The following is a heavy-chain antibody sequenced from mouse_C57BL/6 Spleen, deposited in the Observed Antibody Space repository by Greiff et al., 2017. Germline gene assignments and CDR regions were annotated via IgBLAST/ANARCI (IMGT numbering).Heavy chain of an antibody. V-gene: IGHV1-52*01. CDR1: GYTFTSYW. J-gene: IGHJ4*01. CDR3: ARLGTVVATDAMDY. D-gene: IGHD1-1*01. Sequence: QVQLQQPGAELVRPGSSVKLSCKASGYTFTSYWMHWVKQRPIQGLEWIGNIDPSDSETHYNQKFKDKATLTVDKSSSTAYMQLSSLTSEDSAVYYCARLGTVVATDAMDYWGQGTSVTVAS. CDR2: IDPSDSET.